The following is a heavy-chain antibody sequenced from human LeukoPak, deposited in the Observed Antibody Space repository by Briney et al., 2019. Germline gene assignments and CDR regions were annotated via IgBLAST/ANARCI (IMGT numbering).Heavy chain of an antibody. V-gene: IGHV3-30*02. J-gene: IGHJ4*02. Sequence: GGSLRLSCAASGFTFSGYGMHWVRQAPGKGLEWVAFIRYDGSNKYYADSVKGRFTISRDNSKNTLYLQMNSLRAEGTAVYYCARSLGMDFDYWGQGTLVTVSS. D-gene: IGHD3-16*01. CDR1: GFTFSGYG. CDR2: IRYDGSNK. CDR3: ARSLGMDFDY.